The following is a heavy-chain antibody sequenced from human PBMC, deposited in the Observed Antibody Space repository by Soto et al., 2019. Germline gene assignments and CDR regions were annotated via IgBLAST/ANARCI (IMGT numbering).Heavy chain of an antibody. J-gene: IGHJ4*02. CDR1: GGTFSSYT. Sequence: QVQLVQSGAEVKKPGSSVKVSCKASGGTFSSYTISWVRQAPGQGLEWMGRIIPILGIANYAQKFQGRVTLTADESPSTAYMGLSSLRSEDTAVYYCARGGPMGGYDYWGQGALVTVSS. V-gene: IGHV1-69*02. CDR3: ARGGPMGGYDY. D-gene: IGHD5-12*01. CDR2: IIPILGIA.